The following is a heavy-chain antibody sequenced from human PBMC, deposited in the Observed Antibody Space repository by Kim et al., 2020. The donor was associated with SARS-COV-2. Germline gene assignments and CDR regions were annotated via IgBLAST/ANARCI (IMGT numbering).Heavy chain of an antibody. J-gene: IGHJ6*02. Sequence: GGSLRLSCAASGFSFSYYGMSWVRQAPGEGLEWVAGIRGSGGSTHYAGPVKGRFTISRDNSKNTLDLQMNSLRAEDTAIYYCAKDTSSWYHYHGMDVWGQGTTVTVSS. CDR3: AKDTSSWYHYHGMDV. V-gene: IGHV3-23*01. D-gene: IGHD6-13*01. CDR2: IRGSGGST. CDR1: GFSFSYYG.